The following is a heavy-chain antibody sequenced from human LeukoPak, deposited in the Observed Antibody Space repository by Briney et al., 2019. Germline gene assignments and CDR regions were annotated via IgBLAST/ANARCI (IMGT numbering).Heavy chain of an antibody. Sequence: SGTLSLACAVSGGSISSSNWWSWVRQPPGKGLEWIGEIYHSGSTNYNPSLKSRVTISVDTSKNQFSLKLSSVTAADTAVYYCARGRGSSWYLYYYYYGMDVWGQGTTVTVSS. D-gene: IGHD6-13*01. V-gene: IGHV4-4*02. CDR2: IYHSGST. J-gene: IGHJ6*02. CDR3: ARGRGSSWYLYYYYYGMDV. CDR1: GGSISSSNW.